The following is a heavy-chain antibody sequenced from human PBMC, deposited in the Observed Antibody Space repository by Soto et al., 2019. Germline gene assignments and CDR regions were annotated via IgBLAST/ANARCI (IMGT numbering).Heavy chain of an antibody. J-gene: IGHJ4*02. D-gene: IGHD2-21*02. Sequence: SLRLSCAASGFTFDDYALHCVRQAPGKGLEWFSGISWNSGSIGYADSVKGRFTISRDNAKNSLYLQMNSLRAEDTALYYCAKAFCGGDCYALDYWGQGTLVTVSS. CDR2: ISWNSGSI. V-gene: IGHV3-9*01. CDR1: GFTFDDYA. CDR3: AKAFCGGDCYALDY.